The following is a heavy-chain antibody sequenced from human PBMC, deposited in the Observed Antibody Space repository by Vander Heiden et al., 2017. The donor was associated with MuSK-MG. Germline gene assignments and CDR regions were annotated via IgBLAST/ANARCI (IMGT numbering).Heavy chain of an antibody. J-gene: IGHJ4*02. Sequence: EVQLLESGGGLVQPGGSLRLSCAASGFTFSGYAISWVRQAPGKGLEWVSAITGSGDHTNQADSVKGRFTMFRDNSKNTLYLHMNSLRAEDTAVYYCAKDRGSGSGSYSFLGFDYWGQGTLVTVSS. V-gene: IGHV3-23*01. CDR1: GFTFSGYA. CDR2: ITGSGDHT. CDR3: AKDRGSGSGSYSFLGFDY. D-gene: IGHD3-10*01.